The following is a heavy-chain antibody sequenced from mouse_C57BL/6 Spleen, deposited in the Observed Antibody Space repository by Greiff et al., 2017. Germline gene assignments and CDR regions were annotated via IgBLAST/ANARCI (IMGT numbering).Heavy chain of an antibody. CDR2: IDPEDGET. V-gene: IGHV14-2*01. D-gene: IGHD2-4*01. CDR3: ASSDDYGGAWLAD. CDR1: GFNIKDYS. Sequence: VQLQQSGAELVKPGASVKLSCTASGFNIKDYSMHWVKQRPVQGLEWIGRIDPEDGETKYAPKFQGKATITADTSSNTAYLQLSSLTSEDTAVYDCASSDDYGGAWLADWGQGTLVTVAA. J-gene: IGHJ3*01.